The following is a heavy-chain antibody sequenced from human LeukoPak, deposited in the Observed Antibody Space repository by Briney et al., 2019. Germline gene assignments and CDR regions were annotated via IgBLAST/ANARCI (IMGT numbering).Heavy chain of an antibody. J-gene: IGHJ4*02. V-gene: IGHV3-48*03. D-gene: IGHD6-19*01. CDR3: AREAVAGTGFDY. CDR2: ISSSGSTV. CDR1: GFTFNSYE. Sequence: GSLRLSCAASGFTFNSYEMNWVRQAPGKGLEWVSYISSSGSTVYYADSVKGRFTISRDNAKNSLYLQMNSLRAEDTAVYYCAREAVAGTGFDYWGQGTLVTVSS.